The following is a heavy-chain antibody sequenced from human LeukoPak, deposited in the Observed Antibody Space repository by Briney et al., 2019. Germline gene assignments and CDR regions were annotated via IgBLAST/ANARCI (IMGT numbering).Heavy chain of an antibody. J-gene: IGHJ4*02. D-gene: IGHD2-15*01. Sequence: PGGSLRLSCAASGFTFSSYGMHWVRQAPGKGLEWVAVISYDGSNKYYADSVKGRFTISRDNSKNTLYLQMNSLRAEDTAVYYCATPPLGYCSGGSCYTTTSAHYFDYWGQGTLVTVSS. CDR2: ISYDGSNK. V-gene: IGHV3-30*03. CDR3: ATPPLGYCSGGSCYTTTSAHYFDY. CDR1: GFTFSSYG.